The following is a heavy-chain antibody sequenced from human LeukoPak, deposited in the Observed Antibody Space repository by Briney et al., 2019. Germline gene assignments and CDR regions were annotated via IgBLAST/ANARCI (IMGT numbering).Heavy chain of an antibody. CDR3: VKAWTAARHYGMDV. V-gene: IGHV3-23*01. CDR1: GFTFSSYA. D-gene: IGHD6-6*01. CDR2: ISGSGGST. Sequence: PGGSLRLSCAASGFTFSSYAMSWVRQAPGKGLEWVSAISGSGGSTYYADSVKGRFTISRDNSKNTLYLQMNSLRAEDTAVYYCVKAWTAARHYGMDVWGQGTTVTVSS. J-gene: IGHJ6*02.